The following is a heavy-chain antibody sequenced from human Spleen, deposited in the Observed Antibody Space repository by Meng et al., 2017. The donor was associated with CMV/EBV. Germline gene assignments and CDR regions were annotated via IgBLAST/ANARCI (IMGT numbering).Heavy chain of an antibody. CDR1: GGSISSSSYY. D-gene: IGHD2-21*01. V-gene: IGHV4-39*07. Sequence: SETLSLTCTVSGGSISSSSYYWGWIRQPPGKGLEWIGSIYYSGTTYYNPSLKSRVTISVDTSKNQFSLKLNSVTAADTAVYYCARGCGGDCYDFDYWGQGTLVTVSS. CDR2: IYYSGTT. J-gene: IGHJ4*02. CDR3: ARGCGGDCYDFDY.